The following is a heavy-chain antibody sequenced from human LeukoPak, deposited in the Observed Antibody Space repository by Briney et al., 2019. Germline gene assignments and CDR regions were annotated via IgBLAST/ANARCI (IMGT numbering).Heavy chain of an antibody. D-gene: IGHD4-17*01. CDR2: ISAYNGNT. CDR3: ARGTTVSKVGLYYMVV. Sequence: GASVKASCKASGYTFTSYGISWVRQAPGQGLEWMGWISAYNGNTNYAQKLQGRVTMTTDTSTSTAYMELRSLRSDDTAVYYCARGTTVSKVGLYYMVVWGKGTTVTVSS. V-gene: IGHV1-18*01. CDR1: GYTFTSYG. J-gene: IGHJ6*03.